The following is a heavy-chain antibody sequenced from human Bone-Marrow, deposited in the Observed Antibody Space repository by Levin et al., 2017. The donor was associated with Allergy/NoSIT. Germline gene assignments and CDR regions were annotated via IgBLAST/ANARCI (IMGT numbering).Heavy chain of an antibody. D-gene: IGHD5-24*01. CDR1: GFTFSAYG. J-gene: IGHJ4*02. CDR2: ISYDGSDN. Sequence: GESLKISCAASGFTFSAYGMHWVRQAPGKGLEWVAVISYDGSDNFYADSVQGRFTISRDNSQNKLYLQMHSLKPDDTAVYYCAKRGDGYYVDHWGQGTLVSVSS. V-gene: IGHV3-30*18. CDR3: AKRGDGYYVDH.